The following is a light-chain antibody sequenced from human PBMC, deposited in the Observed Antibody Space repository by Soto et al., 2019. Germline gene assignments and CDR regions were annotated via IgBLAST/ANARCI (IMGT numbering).Light chain of an antibody. V-gene: IGLV2-14*01. CDR2: EVS. CDR3: SSYTTSSALV. Sequence: QSVLTQPASVSGSPGQSITISCTGTSSDVGGYTYVSWYQQHPGKAPKLMIFEVSNRPSGVSHRFSGSRSGNTASLTISGLQAEDEADYYCSSYTTSSALVFGTGTKVTVL. J-gene: IGLJ1*01. CDR1: SSDVGGYTY.